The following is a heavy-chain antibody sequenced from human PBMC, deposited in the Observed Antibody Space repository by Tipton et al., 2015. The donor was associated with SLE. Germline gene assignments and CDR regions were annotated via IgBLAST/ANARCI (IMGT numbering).Heavy chain of an antibody. V-gene: IGHV3-30*02. CDR1: GFTFSSYG. CDR2: IRYDGSNK. Sequence: SLRLSCAASGFTFSSYGMHWVRQAPGKGLEWVAFIRYDGSNKYYADSVKGRFTISRDNSKNTLYLQMNSLRAEDTAVYYCAKSPLTTVTPYYFDYWGQGTLVTVSS. J-gene: IGHJ4*02. CDR3: AKSPLTTVTPYYFDY. D-gene: IGHD4-17*01.